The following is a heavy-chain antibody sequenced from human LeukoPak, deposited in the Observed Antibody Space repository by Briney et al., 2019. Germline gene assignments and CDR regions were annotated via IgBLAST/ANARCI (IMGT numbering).Heavy chain of an antibody. CDR1: GFPFSSYA. D-gene: IGHD2-15*01. Sequence: AGGSLRLSCAASGFPFSSYAMSWVRQAPGKGLEWVSYISSSSSTIYYADSVKGRFTISRDNAKNSLYLQMNSLRAEDTAVYYCARAGYCSGGSCYSGGQGTLVTVSS. CDR2: ISSSSSTI. V-gene: IGHV3-48*04. J-gene: IGHJ5*01. CDR3: ARAGYCSGGSCYS.